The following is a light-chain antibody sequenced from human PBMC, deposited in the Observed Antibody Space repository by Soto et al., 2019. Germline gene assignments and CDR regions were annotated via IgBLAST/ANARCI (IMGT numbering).Light chain of an antibody. CDR2: EVS. CDR1: SSDVGNYNY. Sequence: QSVLTQPPSASGSPGQSVTISCIGTSSDVGNYNYVSWYQQHPGKAPKLMIYEVSKRPSGVPDRFSGSKSGNTASLTVSGLQTDDEADYYCTSFAPGRIYVFGSGTKVTVL. J-gene: IGLJ1*01. V-gene: IGLV2-8*01. CDR3: TSFAPGRIYV.